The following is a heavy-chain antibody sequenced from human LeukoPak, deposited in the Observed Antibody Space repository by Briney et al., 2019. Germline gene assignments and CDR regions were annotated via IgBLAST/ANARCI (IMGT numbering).Heavy chain of an antibody. V-gene: IGHV4-34*01. CDR2: INHSGST. J-gene: IGHJ6*03. CDR1: GGSFSGYY. Sequence: SETLSLTCAVYGGSFSGYYWSWIRQPPGKGLEWIGEINHSGSTNYNPSLKSRVTISVDTSKNQFSLKLSSVTAADTAVYYCARIIEYSSISPNYYYYYYMDIWGKGTTVTVSS. CDR3: ARIIEYSSISPNYYYYYYMDI. D-gene: IGHD6-6*01.